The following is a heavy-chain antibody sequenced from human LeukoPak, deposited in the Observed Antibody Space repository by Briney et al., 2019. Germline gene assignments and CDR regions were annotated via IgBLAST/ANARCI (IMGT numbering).Heavy chain of an antibody. CDR1: GFTFTSYS. CDR2: ISYI. Sequence: KAGGSLKLSCAASGFTFTSYSMNWVRQAPGKGLEWVSSISYIYYADSVKGRFTISRDNAKNSLYLQMNSLRAEDTAVYYCARDLLDSGYGGHWGQGTLVTVSS. J-gene: IGHJ1*01. D-gene: IGHD5-12*01. CDR3: ARDLLDSGYGGH. V-gene: IGHV3-21*01.